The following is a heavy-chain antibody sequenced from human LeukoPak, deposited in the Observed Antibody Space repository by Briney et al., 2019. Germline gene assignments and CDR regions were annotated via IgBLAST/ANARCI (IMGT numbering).Heavy chain of an antibody. J-gene: IGHJ4*02. V-gene: IGHV4-39*01. CDR1: AGSVNNSPYY. CDR3: AKHEGSYLDKSGYTFEY. Sequence: SETLSLTCTVFAGSVNNSPYYWGWVRQPPGKGLEWIGSIHYSGNTYYNPSLKSRVTISVDTSRNQFSLKLSSVSAADRGIYYCAKHEGSYLDKSGYTFEYWGQGTLVTVSS. CDR2: IHYSGNT. D-gene: IGHD3-22*01.